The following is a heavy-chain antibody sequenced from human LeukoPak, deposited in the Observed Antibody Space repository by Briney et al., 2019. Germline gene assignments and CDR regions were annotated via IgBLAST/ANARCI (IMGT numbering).Heavy chain of an antibody. J-gene: IGHJ4*02. CDR2: INPNSGGT. Sequence: ASVKVSCKASGYTFTGYYMHWVRQAPGQGLEWMGWINPNSGGTNYAQKFQGRVTMTRDTSISTAYMELRSLRSDDTAVYYCARRSSSWYPFDYWGQGTLVTVSS. V-gene: IGHV1-2*02. CDR3: ARRSSSWYPFDY. CDR1: GYTFTGYY. D-gene: IGHD6-13*01.